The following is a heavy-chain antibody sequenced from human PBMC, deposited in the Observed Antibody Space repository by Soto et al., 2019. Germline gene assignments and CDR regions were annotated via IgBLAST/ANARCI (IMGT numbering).Heavy chain of an antibody. CDR2: ISGSAGST. CDR3: ARVLYSGYDHWFDP. CDR1: GFSFSSYA. J-gene: IGHJ5*02. V-gene: IGHV3-23*01. D-gene: IGHD5-12*01. Sequence: GGSLRLSCAASGFSFSSYAMSWVRQAPGKGLEWVSVISGSAGSTYYADSVRGRFTISRDNSRNTLHLQVDSLTAEDTAVYYCARVLYSGYDHWFDPWGQGTLVTVSS.